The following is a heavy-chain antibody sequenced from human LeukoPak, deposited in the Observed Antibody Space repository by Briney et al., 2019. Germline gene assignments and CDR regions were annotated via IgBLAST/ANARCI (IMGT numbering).Heavy chain of an antibody. V-gene: IGHV1-8*01. CDR2: MNPHSGKT. CDR3: ARLSSHYGDYKVDP. J-gene: IGHJ5*02. CDR1: GYTFIGYD. Sequence: ASVKVSCKASGYTFIGYDINWVRQATGQGLEWMGWMNPHSGKTGYAQNFQGRVTMTRDTSISTAYMELSSLRSEDTAVYYCARLSSHYGDYKVDPWGQGTLVTVSS. D-gene: IGHD4-17*01.